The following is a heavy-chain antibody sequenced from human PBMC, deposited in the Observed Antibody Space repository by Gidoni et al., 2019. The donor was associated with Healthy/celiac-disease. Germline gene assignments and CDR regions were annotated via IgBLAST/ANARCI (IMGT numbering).Heavy chain of an antibody. D-gene: IGHD3-10*01. J-gene: IGHJ5*02. CDR1: GFTFSSYW. CDR2: IKQDGSEK. CDR3: APSDRRGGFDP. V-gene: IGHV3-7*03. Sequence: EVQLVESGGGLVQPGGSLSLSCAASGFTFSSYWMSWVRQAPGKGLEWVANIKQDGSEKYYVDSVKGRFTISRDNAKNSLYLQMNSLRAEDTAVYYCAPSDRRGGFDPWGQGTLVTVSS.